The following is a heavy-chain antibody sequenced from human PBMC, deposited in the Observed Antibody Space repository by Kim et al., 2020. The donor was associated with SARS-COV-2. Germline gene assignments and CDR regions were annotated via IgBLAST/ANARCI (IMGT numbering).Heavy chain of an antibody. CDR3: ARGPVLWFGFDY. Sequence: GGSLRLSCAASGFTFSSYGMHWVRQAPGKGLEWVAVISYDGSNKYYADYVKGRFTISRDNSKNTLYLQMNSLRAEDTAVYYCARGPVLWFGFDYWGQGTLVTVSS. J-gene: IGHJ4*02. D-gene: IGHD3-10*01. V-gene: IGHV3-33*05. CDR2: ISYDGSNK. CDR1: GFTFSSYG.